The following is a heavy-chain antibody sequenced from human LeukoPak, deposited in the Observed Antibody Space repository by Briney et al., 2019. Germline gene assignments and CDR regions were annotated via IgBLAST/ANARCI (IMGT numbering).Heavy chain of an antibody. J-gene: IGHJ4*02. CDR1: GFTFSNYA. Sequence: PGGSLRLSCAASGFTFSNYAMSWVRQAPGKGLEWVAVISYDGSNKYYADSVKGRFTISRDNSKNTLYLQMNSLRAEDTAVYYCATGGWYPDGYWGQGTLVTVSS. CDR3: ATGGWYPDGY. V-gene: IGHV3-30*03. CDR2: ISYDGSNK. D-gene: IGHD6-19*01.